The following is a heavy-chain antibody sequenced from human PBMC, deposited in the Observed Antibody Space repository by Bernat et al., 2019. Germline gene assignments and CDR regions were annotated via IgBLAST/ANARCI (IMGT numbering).Heavy chain of an antibody. CDR2: IKEDGSGK. Sequence: EVQLVESGGGLVQPGGSLRLSCAASGFTFSLYWMSWVRQAPGKGLEWVANIKEDGSGKFFVESVRGRFTISRDNAKNSLYLQMNSLTAEAPAFYYFPGDPQGSLFSSLTSWGLGTLFPFSS. D-gene: IGHD3-10*01. J-gene: IGHJ5*02. V-gene: IGHV3-7*01. CDR1: GFTFSLYW. CDR3: PGDPQGSLFSSLTS.